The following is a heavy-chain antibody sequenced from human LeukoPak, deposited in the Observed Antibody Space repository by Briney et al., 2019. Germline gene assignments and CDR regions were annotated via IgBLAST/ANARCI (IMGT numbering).Heavy chain of an antibody. CDR1: GVSISSHC. D-gene: IGHD5-18*01. V-gene: IGHV4-59*11. CDR2: MFDSEST. Sequence: KPSETLSLTCTVSGVSISSHCWSWIRQPPGKGLEWIAYMFDSESTKDNPSLKSRITLSADTSKNQFSLRLSSVTAADTAVYYCATIKRGSIYGYFDFWGQGILVTVSS. J-gene: IGHJ4*02. CDR3: ATIKRGSIYGYFDF.